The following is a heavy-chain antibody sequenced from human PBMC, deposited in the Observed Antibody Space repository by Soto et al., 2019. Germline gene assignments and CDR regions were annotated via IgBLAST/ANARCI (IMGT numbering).Heavy chain of an antibody. Sequence: GGSLRLSCAASGFTFSSYGMHWVRQAPGKGLEWVAVISYDGSNKYYADSVKGRFTTSRDNSKNTLYLQMNSLRAEDTAVYYCAKDMVDIVVVPAAIRDEYYYYYGMDVWGQGTTVTVSS. V-gene: IGHV3-30*18. CDR2: ISYDGSNK. CDR3: AKDMVDIVVVPAAIRDEYYYYYGMDV. CDR1: GFTFSSYG. D-gene: IGHD2-2*02. J-gene: IGHJ6*02.